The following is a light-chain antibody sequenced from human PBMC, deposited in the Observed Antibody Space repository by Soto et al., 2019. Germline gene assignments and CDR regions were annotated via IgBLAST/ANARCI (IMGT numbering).Light chain of an antibody. CDR1: KLGDKY. Sequence: SYELTQPPSVSVSPGQTASITCSGDKLGDKYACWYQQKPGQSPVLVNYQDSKRPSGIPERFSGSNSGNTATLTIRGTQAMDEADYYCQAWDSSTAVFGGGTKLTVL. CDR2: QDS. V-gene: IGLV3-1*01. J-gene: IGLJ2*01. CDR3: QAWDSSTAV.